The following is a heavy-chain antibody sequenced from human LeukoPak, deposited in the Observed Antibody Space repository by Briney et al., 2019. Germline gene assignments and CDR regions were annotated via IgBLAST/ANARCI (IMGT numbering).Heavy chain of an antibody. V-gene: IGHV3-64D*06. CDR3: VRRSTASFDY. Sequence: PGGSLRLSCSASGFTFSNYVQHWVRQAPGKGLECVSAITNNEGSTYYTDSVKGRFTISRDNSKNTLYLQMSSLQIEDTAIYYCVRRSTASFDYWGQGTLVTVSS. J-gene: IGHJ4*02. CDR2: ITNNEGST. D-gene: IGHD2-21*02. CDR1: GFTFSNYV.